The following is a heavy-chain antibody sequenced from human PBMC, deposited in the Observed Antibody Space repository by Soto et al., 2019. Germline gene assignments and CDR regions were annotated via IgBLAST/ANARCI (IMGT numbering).Heavy chain of an antibody. V-gene: IGHV1-69*02. Sequence: SVKVSCKASGGTFSSYTISWVRQAPGQGLEWMGRIIPILGIANYAQKFQGRVTITADKSTSTAYMELSSLRSEDTAVYYCARALLGYCSGGSCYSGPYWGQGTLVTVSS. D-gene: IGHD2-15*01. CDR3: ARALLGYCSGGSCYSGPY. CDR2: IIPILGIA. CDR1: GGTFSSYT. J-gene: IGHJ4*02.